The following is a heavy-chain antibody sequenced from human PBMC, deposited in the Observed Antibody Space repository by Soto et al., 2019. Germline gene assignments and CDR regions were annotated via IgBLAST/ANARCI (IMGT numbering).Heavy chain of an antibody. Sequence: GGSLRLSCAASGFTFSDYYMTWIRQAPGKGLEWVSYVSSSSSSISYADSVKGRFTISRDNAKKSLYLQMNSLRVEDTAVYYCARPRGYNYGYHDYYYYMDVWGKGTTVTVSS. CDR1: GFTFSDYY. CDR2: VSSSSSSI. J-gene: IGHJ6*03. V-gene: IGHV3-11*01. CDR3: ARPRGYNYGYHDYYYYMDV. D-gene: IGHD5-18*01.